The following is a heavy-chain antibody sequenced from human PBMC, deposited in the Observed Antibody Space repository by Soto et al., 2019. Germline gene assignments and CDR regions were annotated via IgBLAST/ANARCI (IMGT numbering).Heavy chain of an antibody. V-gene: IGHV4-31*03. D-gene: IGHD2-8*01. CDR3: AREVMYPTGVGY. Sequence: SETLSLTCTVSGGSISSGGYYWSWIRQHPGKGLEWIGYIYYSGSTYYNPSLKSRVTISVDTSKNQFSLKLSSVTAADTAVYYCAREVMYPTGVGYWGQGTLVIVSS. CDR1: GGSISSGGYY. CDR2: IYYSGST. J-gene: IGHJ4*02.